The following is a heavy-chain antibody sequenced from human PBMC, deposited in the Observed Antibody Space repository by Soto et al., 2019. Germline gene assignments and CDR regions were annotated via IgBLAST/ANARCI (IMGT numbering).Heavy chain of an antibody. Sequence: QVQLIQSGTEVKKPGASVKVSCKASGDTFTSYGISWVRQAPGQAPEWMGWISVYNGNTNYAQKLQGRVTMTTDTSTSTAYMELRTLRSDDTAVYYCARDNEYRFDPWGQGTLVTVSS. V-gene: IGHV1-18*04. CDR1: GDTFTSYG. CDR2: ISVYNGNT. D-gene: IGHD2-2*01. J-gene: IGHJ5*02. CDR3: ARDNEYRFDP.